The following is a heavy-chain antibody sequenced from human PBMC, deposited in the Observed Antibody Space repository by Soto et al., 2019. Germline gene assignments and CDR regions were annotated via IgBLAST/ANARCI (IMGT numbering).Heavy chain of an antibody. CDR3: AREPLT. CDR1: GGNIIGGCCY. Sequence: PSVTISLTSTVAGGNIIGGCCYWNWIRQHPGKGLEWIGYIYYSGSTYYNPSLKSRVTISVDTSENQFSLKLSSVTAADTAVYYCAREPLTWGQGTLVTVSS. J-gene: IGHJ4*02. V-gene: IGHV4-31*03. CDR2: IYYSGST.